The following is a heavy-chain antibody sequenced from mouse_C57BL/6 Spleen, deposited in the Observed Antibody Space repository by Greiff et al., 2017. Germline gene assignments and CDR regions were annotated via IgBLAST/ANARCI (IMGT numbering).Heavy chain of an antibody. Sequence: QVQLQQPGAELVKPGASVKLSCKASGYTFTSYWMHWVKQRPGQGLGWIGMIHPNSGSTNYNEKFKSKATLTVDKSSSTAYMQLSSLTSEDSAVYYCARQDFYYFDYWGQGTTLTVSS. CDR1: GYTFTSYW. V-gene: IGHV1-64*01. CDR3: ARQDFYYFDY. CDR2: IHPNSGST. J-gene: IGHJ2*01.